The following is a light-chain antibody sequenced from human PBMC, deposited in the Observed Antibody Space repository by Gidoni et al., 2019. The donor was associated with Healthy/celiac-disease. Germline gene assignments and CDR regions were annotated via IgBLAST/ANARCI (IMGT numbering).Light chain of an antibody. CDR1: HSVSSSY. CDR2: GAS. J-gene: IGKJ3*01. Sequence: DMVLTQTPGTLSLSPGERATLSCRDSHSVSSSYLAWYQQKPGQAPRLLIYGASSRATGIPDRFSGSGSGTDFTLTISRLEPEDFAVYYCQQYGSSPHTFGPGTKVDIK. CDR3: QQYGSSPHT. V-gene: IGKV3-20*01.